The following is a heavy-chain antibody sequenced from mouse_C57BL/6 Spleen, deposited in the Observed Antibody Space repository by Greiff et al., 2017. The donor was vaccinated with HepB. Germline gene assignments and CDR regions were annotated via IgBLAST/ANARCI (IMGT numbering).Heavy chain of an antibody. D-gene: IGHD2-3*01. CDR3: TGLYDGYYYFDY. CDR1: GFTFSNYW. CDR2: IRLKSDNYAT. Sequence: EVHLVESGGGLVQPGGSMKLSCVASGFTFSNYWMNWVRQSPEKGLEWVAQIRLKSDNYATHYAESVKGRFTISRDDSKSSVYLQMNNLRAEDTGIYYCTGLYDGYYYFDYWGQGTTLTVSS. V-gene: IGHV6-3*01. J-gene: IGHJ2*01.